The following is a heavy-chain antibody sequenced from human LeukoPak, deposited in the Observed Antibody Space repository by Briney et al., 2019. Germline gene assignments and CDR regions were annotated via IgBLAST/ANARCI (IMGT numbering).Heavy chain of an antibody. CDR2: INGDGSST. CDR3: ARDKGYSIDQ. D-gene: IGHD5-18*01. CDR1: GFAFNTYW. V-gene: IGHV3-74*01. J-gene: IGHJ5*02. Sequence: GGSLRLACAASGFAFNTYWMHWVRQAPGTGLVWVSRINGDGSSTSYADFVKGRFTISRDNAKNTLYLQMNSLRAEETAIYYCARDKGYSIDQWGQGTLVTVSS.